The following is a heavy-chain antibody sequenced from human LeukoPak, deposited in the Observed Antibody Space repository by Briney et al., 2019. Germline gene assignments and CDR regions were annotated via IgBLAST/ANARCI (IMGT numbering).Heavy chain of an antibody. D-gene: IGHD2-8*02. CDR3: ARLFGGVTTFDY. J-gene: IGHJ4*02. Sequence: GGSLRLSCAASGFTFSSYEMNWVRQAPGKGLEWVSYISSSGSTIYYADSVKGRFTISRDNAKNSLYLQMNSLRAEDTAVYYCARLFGGVTTFDYWGQGALVTVSS. V-gene: IGHV3-48*03. CDR2: ISSSGSTI. CDR1: GFTFSSYE.